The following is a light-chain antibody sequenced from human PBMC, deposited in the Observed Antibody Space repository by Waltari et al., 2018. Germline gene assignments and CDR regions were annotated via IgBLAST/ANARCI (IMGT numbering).Light chain of an antibody. CDR2: DVS. V-gene: IGLV2-14*01. CDR3: CSFTSRSTWV. CDR1: SSDVGGYNY. J-gene: IGLJ3*02. Sequence: QSALPQPASVSGSPGQSITISCTGTSSDVGGYNYVPWYQQHPGKVPKLLIFDVSNRPSGVSNRFSGSKSGNTASLTISGLQAEDESDYYCCSFTSRSTWVFGGGTKLTVL.